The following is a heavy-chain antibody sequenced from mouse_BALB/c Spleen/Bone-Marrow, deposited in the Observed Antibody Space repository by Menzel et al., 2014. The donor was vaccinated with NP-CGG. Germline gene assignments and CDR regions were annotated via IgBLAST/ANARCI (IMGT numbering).Heavy chain of an antibody. Sequence: EVHLVESGPGLVKPGASVKISCKASGYTFTDYNIHWVKQNHGRSLEWIGYIYPYNGVTGYNQKFKNKATLTADISSTTAYMELRSLTSEDSAVYFCTIYDYWGLGTTLTVSS. J-gene: IGHJ2*01. CDR3: TIYDY. D-gene: IGHD1-1*02. CDR2: IYPYNGVT. CDR1: GYTFTDYN. V-gene: IGHV1S29*02.